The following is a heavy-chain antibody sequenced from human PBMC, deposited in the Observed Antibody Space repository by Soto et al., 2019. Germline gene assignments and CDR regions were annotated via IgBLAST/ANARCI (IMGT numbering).Heavy chain of an antibody. J-gene: IGHJ6*02. V-gene: IGHV1-24*01. CDR1: GYTLTELS. CDR3: ATQGFYRMGV. CDR2: FDPEDGET. Sequence: ASVKVSCKVSGYTLTELSMHWVRQAPGKGLEWMGGFDPEDGETIYAQKFQGRVTMTEDTSTDTAYMELSSLRSEDTAMFYCATQGFYRMGVWGRGTTVTVSS.